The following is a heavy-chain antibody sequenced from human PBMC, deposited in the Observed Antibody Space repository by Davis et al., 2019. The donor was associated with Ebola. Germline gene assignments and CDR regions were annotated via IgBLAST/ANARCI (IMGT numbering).Heavy chain of an antibody. Sequence: HTGGSLRLSCAASGFTFSNYRMHWVRQDPGTGLVWVSHIKNDGSTTTYADSVQGRFTISRDNAKNTLYLQMNSLRAEDTAVYYCAKDRFTGTTPGFFDYWGQGTLVTVSS. CDR1: GFTFSNYR. D-gene: IGHD1-1*01. CDR3: AKDRFTGTTPGFFDY. CDR2: IKNDGSTT. J-gene: IGHJ4*02. V-gene: IGHV3-74*01.